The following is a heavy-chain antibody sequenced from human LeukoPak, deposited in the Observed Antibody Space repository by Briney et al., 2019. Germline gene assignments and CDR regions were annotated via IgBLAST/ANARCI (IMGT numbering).Heavy chain of an antibody. CDR2: ISAYNGNT. Sequence: ASVKVSCKASGYTFTSYGISWVRQAPGQGLEWMGWISAYNGNTNYALKLQGRVTMTTDTSTSTAYMELRSLRSDDTAVYYCARDIQMGDILTGYISYYYYYMDVWGKGTTVTVSS. V-gene: IGHV1-18*01. CDR3: ARDIQMGDILTGYISYYYYYMDV. CDR1: GYTFTSYG. J-gene: IGHJ6*03. D-gene: IGHD3-9*01.